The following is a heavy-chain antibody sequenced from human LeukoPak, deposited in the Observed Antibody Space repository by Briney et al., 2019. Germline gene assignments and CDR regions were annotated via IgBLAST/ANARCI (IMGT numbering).Heavy chain of an antibody. V-gene: IGHV3-43*02. CDR1: GFTINDSA. Sequence: HPGGSLRLSCAASGFTINDSAMHWFRQRPGKGLEWVSLIERDGVGTFYAASVQGRFTISRDNSRNSLCLQMNSLRSEDTALYYCARGGQWLTRDWGQGTLVTVSS. CDR2: IERDGVGT. D-gene: IGHD6-19*01. J-gene: IGHJ4*02. CDR3: ARGGQWLTRD.